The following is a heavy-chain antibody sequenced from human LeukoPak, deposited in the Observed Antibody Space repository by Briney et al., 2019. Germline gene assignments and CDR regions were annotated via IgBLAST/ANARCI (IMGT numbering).Heavy chain of an antibody. Sequence: ASVKVACKASGYTFTSYGISWVRQAPGQGLEWMGWISAKNGNTNYAQKLQGRVTMTTDTSTSQAYMELRSLRSDDTAVYYCEREQNVGATDYWGQGTLVTVSS. V-gene: IGHV1-18*01. J-gene: IGHJ4*02. CDR2: ISAKNGNT. CDR3: EREQNVGATDY. D-gene: IGHD1-26*01. CDR1: GYTFTSYG.